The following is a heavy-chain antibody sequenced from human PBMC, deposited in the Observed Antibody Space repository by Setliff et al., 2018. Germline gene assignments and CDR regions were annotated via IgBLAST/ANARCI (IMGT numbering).Heavy chain of an antibody. V-gene: IGHV4-4*02. Sequence: SETLSLTCAVSGGSISDNNWWSWVRQPPGKGLEWIGEIYHSGSANYNPSFKSRVTISVDTSKNQLSLKLNSVTAADTAVYYCARQIDYGDFQYFDYWGQGTLVTVSS. CDR3: ARQIDYGDFQYFDY. CDR2: IYHSGSA. D-gene: IGHD4-17*01. CDR1: GGSISDNNW. J-gene: IGHJ4*02.